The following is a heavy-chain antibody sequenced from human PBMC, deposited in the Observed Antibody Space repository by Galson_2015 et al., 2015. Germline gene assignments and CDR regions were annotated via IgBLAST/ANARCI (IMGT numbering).Heavy chain of an antibody. CDR3: ARDSPRITILGAAEARDILTGG. J-gene: IGHJ4*02. CDR1: GFTFSSYW. CDR2: IKQDGSEK. Sequence: SLRLSCAASGFTFSSYWMTRVRQGPGKGLEWVANIKQDGSEKYYVDSVKGRFTISRDNAKNSLYMQMNSLRAEDTAVYYCARDSPRITILGAAEARDILTGGWGQGALLTVPS. V-gene: IGHV3-7*03. D-gene: IGHD3-3*01.